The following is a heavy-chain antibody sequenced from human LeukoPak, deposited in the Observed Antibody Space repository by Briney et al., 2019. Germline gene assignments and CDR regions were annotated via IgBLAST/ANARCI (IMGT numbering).Heavy chain of an antibody. CDR1: GGSISSGGYY. D-gene: IGHD2-8*01. V-gene: IGHV4-30-2*01. Sequence: SETLSLTCTVSGGSISSGGYYWSWIRQPPGKGLEWIGYIYHSGSTYYNPSFKSRVAISVDRSKNQFSLKLSSVTAADTAVYYCAQTDCTNGVCYIGAFDIWGQGTMVTVSS. CDR2: IYHSGST. J-gene: IGHJ3*02. CDR3: AQTDCTNGVCYIGAFDI.